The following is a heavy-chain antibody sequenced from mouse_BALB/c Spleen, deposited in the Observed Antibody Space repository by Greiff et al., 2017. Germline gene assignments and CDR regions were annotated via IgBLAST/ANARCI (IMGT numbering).Heavy chain of an antibody. CDR2: INPYNGAT. Sequence: EVQLQQSGPELVKPGASVKISCKASGYSFTGYYMHWVKQSHVKSLEWIGRINPYNGATSYNQNFKDKASLTVDKSSSTAYMELHSLTSEDSAVYYCAREGGFAYWGQGTLVTVSA. CDR3: AREGGFAY. V-gene: IGHV1-26*01. J-gene: IGHJ3*01. CDR1: GYSFTGYY.